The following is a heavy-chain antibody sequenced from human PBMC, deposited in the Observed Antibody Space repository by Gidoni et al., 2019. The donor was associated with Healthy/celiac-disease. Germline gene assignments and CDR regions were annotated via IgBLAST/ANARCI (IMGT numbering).Heavy chain of an antibody. J-gene: IGHJ6*02. Sequence: SMNWVRQAPGKGLEWVSSISSSSSYIYYADSVKGRFTISRDNAKNSLYLQMNSLRAEDTAVYYCARCAEWQSLIYYYYYGMDVWGQGTTVTVSS. CDR1: S. D-gene: IGHD3-3*01. V-gene: IGHV3-21*01. CDR3: ARCAEWQSLIYYYYYGMDV. CDR2: ISSSSSYI.